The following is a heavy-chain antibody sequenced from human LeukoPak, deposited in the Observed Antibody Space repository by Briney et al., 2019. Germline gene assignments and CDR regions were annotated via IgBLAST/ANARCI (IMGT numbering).Heavy chain of an antibody. CDR1: GFSFSNHW. CDR2: INPDGTEK. J-gene: IGHJ4*02. V-gene: IGHV3-7*03. CDR3: VRDDRGIAVGSRDH. D-gene: IGHD6-19*01. Sequence: GGSLRLPCAASGFSFSNHWMIWVRQAPGKGLEWVATINPDGTEKRYVDSVKGRFTISRDNGKNSLYLQMSSLRAEDTAVYYCVRDDRGIAVGSRDHGAQGSLVTVSS.